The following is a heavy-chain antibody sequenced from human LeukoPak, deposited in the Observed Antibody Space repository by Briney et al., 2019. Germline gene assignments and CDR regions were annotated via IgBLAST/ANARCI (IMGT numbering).Heavy chain of an antibody. V-gene: IGHV1-8*01. D-gene: IGHD3-9*01. CDR2: MNPNSGNT. CDR1: GYTFTSYD. CDR3: ARVPTAYYDILTGYSNPINY. Sequence: ASVKVSCKASGYTFTSYDINWVRQATGQGLEWMGWMNPNSGNTGYVQKFQGRVTMTRNTSIRTAYMELSSLRSEDTAVYFCARVPTAYYDILTGYSNPINYWGQGTLVTVSS. J-gene: IGHJ4*02.